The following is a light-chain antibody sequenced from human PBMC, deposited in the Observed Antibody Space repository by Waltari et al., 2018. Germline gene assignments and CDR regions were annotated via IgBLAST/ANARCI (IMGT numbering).Light chain of an antibody. CDR3: QQHYTTLTWT. CDR2: WAS. Sequence: DIVMTQYPDSLAVPLGERATINCKSSQSVLHSSNNKNYLAWYQQKPGQPPKLLIYWASTRGSGVPDRFSASGSRTDFTLTISSLQAEDVAVYYCQQHYTTLTWTFGQGTKVEIK. V-gene: IGKV4-1*01. CDR1: QSVLHSSNNKNY. J-gene: IGKJ1*01.